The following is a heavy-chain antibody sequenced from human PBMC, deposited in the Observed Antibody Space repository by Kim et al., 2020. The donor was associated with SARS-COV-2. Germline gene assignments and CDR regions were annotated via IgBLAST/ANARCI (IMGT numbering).Heavy chain of an antibody. CDR3: ASGYCGTATCYTGGTYFDY. V-gene: IGHV3-33*01. J-gene: IGHJ4*02. D-gene: IGHD2-2*02. Sequence: GGSLRLSCAASGFTFSTYGMHWVRQAPGKGLEWVATMWYDGSNKYYPDSVKGRFTVSRDNSKNTLYLQVNSLRAEDTAVYYCASGYCGTATCYTGGTYFDYWGRGTLVTVSS. CDR2: MWYDGSNK. CDR1: GFTFSTYG.